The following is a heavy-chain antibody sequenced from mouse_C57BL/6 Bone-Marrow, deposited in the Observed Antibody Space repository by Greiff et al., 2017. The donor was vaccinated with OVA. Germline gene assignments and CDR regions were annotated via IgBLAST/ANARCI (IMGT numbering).Heavy chain of an antibody. V-gene: IGHV1-15*01. CDR2: IDPETGGT. J-gene: IGHJ3*01. CDR1: GYTFTDYE. CDR3: TAYSAWFAY. Sequence: VQLQESGAELVRPGASVTLSCKASGYTFTDYEMHWVKQTPVHGLEWIGAIDPETGGTAYNQKFKGQAILTADKSSSTTYIEHRSRTTEDSTVYYCTAYSAWFAYWGQGTLVTVSA. D-gene: IGHD2-10*01.